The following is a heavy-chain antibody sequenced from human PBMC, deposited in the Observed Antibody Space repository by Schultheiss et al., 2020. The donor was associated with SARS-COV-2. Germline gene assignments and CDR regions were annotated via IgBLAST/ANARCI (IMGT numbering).Heavy chain of an antibody. CDR1: GFSLSTSGVG. CDR3: ARSYDSSGYYSVSIFDY. Sequence: SGPTLVKPTQTLTLTCTFSGFSLSTSGVGVGWIRQPPGKALEWLALIYWDDDERYSPSLKSRFTLTKDTSKNQVVLTMTNMDPEDTATYYCARSYDSSGYYSVSIFDYWGQGTLVTVSS. D-gene: IGHD3-22*01. CDR2: IYWDDDE. V-gene: IGHV2-5*02. J-gene: IGHJ4*02.